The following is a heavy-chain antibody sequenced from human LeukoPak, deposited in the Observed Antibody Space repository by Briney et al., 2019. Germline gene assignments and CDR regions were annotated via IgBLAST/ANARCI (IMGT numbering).Heavy chain of an antibody. J-gene: IGHJ4*02. CDR1: GVSFSNYY. V-gene: IGHV4-34*01. CDR3: ARLRDEGYSYGSLDY. Sequence: SETLSLTCAVFGVSFSNYYWSWIRQPPGKGLEWIGEINHSGSTNYNPSLKSRVTISLDTSNNQFSLKLSSVTAADTAVYYCARLRDEGYSYGSLDYWGQGTLVTVSS. D-gene: IGHD5-18*01. CDR2: INHSGST.